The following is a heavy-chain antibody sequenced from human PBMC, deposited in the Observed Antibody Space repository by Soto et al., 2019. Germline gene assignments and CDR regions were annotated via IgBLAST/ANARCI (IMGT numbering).Heavy chain of an antibody. Sequence: SETLSLTCTVSGGSISSGDYYWSWIRQPPGKGLEWIGYIYYSGSTYYNPSLKSRVTISVDTSKNHFSLNLSSVTAADTAVYYCARGVVVVVAATLGEDWFDPWGQGTLVTVSS. CDR2: IYYSGST. CDR1: GGSISSGDYY. D-gene: IGHD2-15*01. CDR3: ARGVVVVVAATLGEDWFDP. J-gene: IGHJ5*02. V-gene: IGHV4-30-4*01.